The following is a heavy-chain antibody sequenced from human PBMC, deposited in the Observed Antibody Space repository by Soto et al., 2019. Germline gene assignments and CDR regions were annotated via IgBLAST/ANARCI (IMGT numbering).Heavy chain of an antibody. CDR2: IYPADSDT. CDR3: ARIPHCTISYYDYNFGMDV. CDR1: GYSFPSEW. Sequence: HGESLKISCKSSGYSFPSEWIGWVRQMPGKGLEWMGSIYPADSDTRYSPAFQGQVTISADKSIRTAYLQWNSLKASDTAMYYCARIPHCTISYYDYNFGMDVWGQGTTVTVSS. V-gene: IGHV5-51*01. J-gene: IGHJ6*02. D-gene: IGHD2-8*01.